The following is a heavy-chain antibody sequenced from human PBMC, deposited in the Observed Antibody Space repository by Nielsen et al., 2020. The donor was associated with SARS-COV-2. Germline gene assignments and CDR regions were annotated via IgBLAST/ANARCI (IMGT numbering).Heavy chain of an antibody. V-gene: IGHV3-33*06. CDR2: IWYDGSNK. J-gene: IGHJ6*02. D-gene: IGHD1-26*01. CDR3: AKDGRGGSYYRDYYGMDV. CDR1: GFTFSSYG. Sequence: GGSLRLSCAASGFTFSSYGMHWVRQAPGKGLEWVAVIWYDGSNKYYADSAKGRFTISRDNSKNTLYLQMNSLRAEDTAVYYCAKDGRGGSYYRDYYGMDVWGQGTTVTVSS.